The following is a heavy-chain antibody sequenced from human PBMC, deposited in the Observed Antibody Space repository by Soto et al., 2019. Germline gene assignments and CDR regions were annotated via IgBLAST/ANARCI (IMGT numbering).Heavy chain of an antibody. D-gene: IGHD2-21*01. CDR2: IWYDGNNK. J-gene: IGHJ4*02. CDR1: GFTFSSYP. V-gene: IGHV3-33*01. CDR3: ARGGLWREN. Sequence: QVQLVESGGGVVQPGRSLRLSCAASGFTFSSYPMYWVRQAPGKGLEWVAVIWYDGNNKFHADSLKGRFTISRDNSKNTLYLQMNRLRAEDTAVYYCARGGLWRENWGQGTRVTVSS.